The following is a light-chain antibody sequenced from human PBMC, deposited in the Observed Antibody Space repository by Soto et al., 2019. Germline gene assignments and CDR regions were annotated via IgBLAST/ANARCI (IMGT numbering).Light chain of an antibody. CDR3: QQYGNCPPLT. V-gene: IGKV3-15*01. CDR2: DAS. J-gene: IGKJ4*01. Sequence: EIVMTQSPATLSLSPGEGATLSCRASQSISNKLAWYQQKPGQAPRLLIYDASTRATDIPARFSGSGSGVDFTLIITILQSVDFAVYYCQQYGNCPPLTFGGGIKVDIK. CDR1: QSISNK.